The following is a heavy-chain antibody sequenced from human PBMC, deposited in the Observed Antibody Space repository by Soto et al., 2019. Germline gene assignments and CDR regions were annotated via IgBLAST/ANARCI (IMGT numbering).Heavy chain of an antibody. CDR1: GFSFNDYA. CDR2: MSATDGRP. CDR3: AKDPNCDYVGGFDF. V-gene: IGHV3-23*01. Sequence: EVQLLESGGGLVQPGGSLRLSCAASGFSFNDYAMTWVRQAPGKGLEWVLSMSATDGRPYYADSVKGRFTISRDTSKTTLYLQMNSVRVEDTAVYYCAKDPNCDYVGGFDFWGQGTMVTV. J-gene: IGHJ3*01. D-gene: IGHD4-17*01.